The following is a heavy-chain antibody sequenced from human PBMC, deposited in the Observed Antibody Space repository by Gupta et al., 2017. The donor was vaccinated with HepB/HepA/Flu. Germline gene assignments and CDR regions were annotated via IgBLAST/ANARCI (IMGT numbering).Heavy chain of an antibody. CDR3: ARTAYCGGDCYSNYYYMDV. V-gene: IGHV5-51*01. Sequence: GLEWMGVIYPGDSDTRYSPSFQGQVTISVDKSTNTAYLQWSSLKASDTAIYYCARTAYCGGDCYSNYYYMDVWGKGTTITVSS. D-gene: IGHD2-21*01. CDR2: IYPGDSDT. J-gene: IGHJ6*03.